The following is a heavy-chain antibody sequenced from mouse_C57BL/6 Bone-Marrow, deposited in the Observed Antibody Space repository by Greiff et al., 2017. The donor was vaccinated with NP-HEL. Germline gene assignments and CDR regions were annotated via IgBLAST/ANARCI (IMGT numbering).Heavy chain of an antibody. CDR1: GYTFTSYG. CDR2: IYPRSGNT. CDR3: ARMRLTGSMDY. D-gene: IGHD4-1*01. V-gene: IGHV1-81*01. Sequence: VKLMESGAELARPGASVKLSCKASGYTFTSYGISWVKQRTGQGLEWIGEIYPRSGNTYYNEKFKGKATLTADKSSSTAYMELRSLTSEDSAVYFCARMRLTGSMDYWGQGTSVTVSS. J-gene: IGHJ4*01.